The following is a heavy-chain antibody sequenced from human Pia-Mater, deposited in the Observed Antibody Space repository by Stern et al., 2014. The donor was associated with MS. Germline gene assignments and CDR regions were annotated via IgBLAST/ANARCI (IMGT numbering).Heavy chain of an antibody. CDR2: INSDGSST. Sequence: EAQLVESGGGLVQPGGSLRLSCAASGFPFSSYWLHWVRHAPGKGLVWVSRINSDGSSTTYADSVKGRFTISRDNAKNTLYLQMNSLRAEDTAVYYCARIAGVRSWIQPLDYWGQGTLVTVSS. V-gene: IGHV3-74*02. D-gene: IGHD5-18*01. J-gene: IGHJ4*02. CDR3: ARIAGVRSWIQPLDY. CDR1: GFPFSSYW.